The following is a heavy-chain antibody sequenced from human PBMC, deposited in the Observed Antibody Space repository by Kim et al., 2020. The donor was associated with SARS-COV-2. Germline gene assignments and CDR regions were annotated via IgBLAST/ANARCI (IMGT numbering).Heavy chain of an antibody. CDR1: GFTFTQYA. CDR2: LSTSGATK. CDR3: AKFVGPLVIKHDSYTVDV. J-gene: IGHJ6*01. V-gene: IGHV3-23*01. Sequence: GGSLRLSCAASGFTFTQYAMSWVRQAPGKGLEWVSFLSTSGATKYYGDSVKGRFTISRDNSKNTLSLQMNSLRAEDTAVYYCAKFVGPLVIKHDSYTVDV. D-gene: IGHD3-22*01.